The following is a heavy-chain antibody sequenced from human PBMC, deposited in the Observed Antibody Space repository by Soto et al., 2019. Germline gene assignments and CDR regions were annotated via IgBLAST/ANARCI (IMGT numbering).Heavy chain of an antibody. D-gene: IGHD3-3*01. CDR3: VRDTLTYYDFWSGYPEYYFDY. Sequence: QVTLKESGPVLVKPTETLTLTCTVSGFSLSNARMGVSWIRQPPGKALEWLAHIFSNDEKSYSTSLKSRLTISKDTSKSQVVLTMTNMDPVNTATYYCVRDTLTYYDFWSGYPEYYFDYWGQGTLVTVSS. V-gene: IGHV2-26*01. J-gene: IGHJ4*02. CDR1: GFSLSNARMG. CDR2: IFSNDEK.